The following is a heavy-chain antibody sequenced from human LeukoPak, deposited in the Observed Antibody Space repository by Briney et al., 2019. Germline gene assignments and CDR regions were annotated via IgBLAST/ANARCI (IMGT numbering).Heavy chain of an antibody. D-gene: IGHD3-10*01. CDR3: VRDLLWNDYYYMDV. CDR1: GYTFTGYY. V-gene: IGHV7-4-1*02. Sequence: ASVKVSCKASGYTFTGYYMHWVRQAPGQGLEWMGWINTNTGNPTYAQGFTGRFVFSVDTSVSTAYLQISNLKAEDTAVYYCVRDLLWNDYYYMDVWGKGTTVSVSS. J-gene: IGHJ6*03. CDR2: INTNTGNP.